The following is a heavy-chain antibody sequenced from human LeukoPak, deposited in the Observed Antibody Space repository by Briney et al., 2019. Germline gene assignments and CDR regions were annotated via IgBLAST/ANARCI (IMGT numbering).Heavy chain of an antibody. D-gene: IGHD3-3*02. CDR3: ARASFFTTPHYYYYYMDV. CDR2: ISSSSSYI. Sequence: GGSLRLSCAASGFTFSSYSMNWVRQAPGKGLEWVSSISSSSSYIYYADSVKGRFTISRDNAKNSLYLQMNSLRAEDTAVYYCARASFFTTPHYYYYYMDVWGKGTTVTVSS. J-gene: IGHJ6*03. CDR1: GFTFSSYS. V-gene: IGHV3-21*01.